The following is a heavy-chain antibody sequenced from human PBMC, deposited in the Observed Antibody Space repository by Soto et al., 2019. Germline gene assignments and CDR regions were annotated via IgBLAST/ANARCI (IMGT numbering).Heavy chain of an antibody. D-gene: IGHD3-16*01. V-gene: IGHV3-23*01. CDR3: ARVGAHYYYGMDV. J-gene: IGHJ6*02. CDR1: GFTFSSYA. CDR2: VSGSGTGT. Sequence: EVELLESGGQLVQPGGSLRLSCAGSGFTFSSYAMTWVRQAPGKGLEWVSVVSGSGTGTYYADSVKGRFTISRDNAKNSLYLQMNSLRAEDTAVYYCARVGAHYYYGMDVWGQGTTVTVSS.